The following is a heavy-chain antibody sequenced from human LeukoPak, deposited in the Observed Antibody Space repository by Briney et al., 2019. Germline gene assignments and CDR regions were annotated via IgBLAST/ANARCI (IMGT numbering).Heavy chain of an antibody. J-gene: IGHJ1*01. V-gene: IGHV1-46*01. CDR2: INASGGST. Sequence: GASVMVSCKPSGYTFTSYYMHWVRQAPGQGLEWMGIINASGGSTSYAQRFQGRVTMTRDTSTSTVYMEPSSLRSEDTAVYYCARVESGPKSEYFQHWGQGTLVTVSS. CDR3: ARVESGPKSEYFQH. D-gene: IGHD1-26*01. CDR1: GYTFTSYY.